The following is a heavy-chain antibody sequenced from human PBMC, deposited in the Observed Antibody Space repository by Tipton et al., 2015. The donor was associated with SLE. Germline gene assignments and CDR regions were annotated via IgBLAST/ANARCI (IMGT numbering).Heavy chain of an antibody. CDR3: AKMGGGPDAFDI. Sequence: RSLRLSCAASGFTFDDYAMHWVRQAPGKGLEWVSGISWNSGSIGYADSVKGRFTISRDNAKNSLYLQMNSLRAEDTALYYCAKMGGGPDAFDIWGQGPMVTVSS. J-gene: IGHJ3*02. V-gene: IGHV3-9*01. CDR2: ISWNSGSI. D-gene: IGHD3-16*01. CDR1: GFTFDDYA.